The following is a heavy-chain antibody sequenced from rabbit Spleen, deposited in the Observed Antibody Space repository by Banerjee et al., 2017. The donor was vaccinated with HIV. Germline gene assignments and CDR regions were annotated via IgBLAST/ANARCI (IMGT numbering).Heavy chain of an antibody. V-gene: IGHV1S43*01. J-gene: IGHJ4*01. CDR1: GFDFNAYY. D-gene: IGHD6-1*01. CDR2: IYTNSGNT. CDR3: ARAVDGGYDYYKL. Sequence: QQQLEESGGGLVKPGGTLTLTCKASGFDFNAYYMCWVRQAPGKGLELIACIYTNSGNTWYARWVNGRFTISRITSLNTVDLKMTRLTAADTATYFCARAVDGGYDYYKLWGQGTLVTVS.